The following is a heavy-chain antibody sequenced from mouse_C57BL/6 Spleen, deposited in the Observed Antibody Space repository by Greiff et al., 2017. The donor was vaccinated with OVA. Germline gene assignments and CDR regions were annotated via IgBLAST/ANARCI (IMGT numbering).Heavy chain of an antibody. CDR2: IRNKANGYTT. D-gene: IGHD4-1*01. CDR3: ARSLGRIGFDY. J-gene: IGHJ2*01. Sequence: EVKLMESGGGLVQPGGSLSLSCAASGFTFTDYYMSWVRQPPGKALEWLGFIRNKANGYTTEYSASVKGRFTISRDNSQSILYLQMNALRAEDSATYYCARSLGRIGFDYWGQGTTLTVSS. CDR1: GFTFTDYY. V-gene: IGHV7-3*01.